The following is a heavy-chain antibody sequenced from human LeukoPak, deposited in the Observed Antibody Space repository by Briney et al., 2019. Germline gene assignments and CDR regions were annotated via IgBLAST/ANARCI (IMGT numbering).Heavy chain of an antibody. CDR1: GFTFSDHY. V-gene: IGHV3-72*01. J-gene: IGHJ4*02. CDR3: ANTPSPSIWFGEYQPNY. CDR2: TRNKANSYTT. Sequence: GRSLRLSCAASGFTFSDHYMDWVRQAPGKGLEWVGRTRNKANSYTTEYAASVKGRFTISRDDSKNSLYLQMNSLRAEDTAVYYCANTPSPSIWFGEYQPNYWGQGTLVTVSS. D-gene: IGHD3-10*01.